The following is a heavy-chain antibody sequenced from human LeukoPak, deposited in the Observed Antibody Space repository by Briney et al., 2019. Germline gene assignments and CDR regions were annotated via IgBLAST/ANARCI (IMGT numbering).Heavy chain of an antibody. D-gene: IGHD4-17*01. J-gene: IGHJ3*02. Sequence: PGGSLRPSCAASGFTFSSYEMNWVRQAPGKGLEWVSYISSSGSTIYYADSVRGRFTISRDNAKNSLYLQMNSLRAEDTAVYYCARGYGDYRDAFDIWGQGTMVTVSS. CDR1: GFTFSSYE. CDR3: ARGYGDYRDAFDI. V-gene: IGHV3-48*03. CDR2: ISSSGSTI.